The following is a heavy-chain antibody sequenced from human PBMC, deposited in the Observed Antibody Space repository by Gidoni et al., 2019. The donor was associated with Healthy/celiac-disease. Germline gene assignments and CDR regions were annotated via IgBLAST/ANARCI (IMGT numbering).Heavy chain of an antibody. CDR1: GFTFSSYG. Sequence: QVQLVESGGGVVQPGRSLRLSCAASGFTFSSYGLHWVRQAPGKGLEWVAIIWYAGSNKYYADSVKGRFPIFRDNSKNTLYLQMNSLRAEDTAVYYCARDAHFYMDVWGKGTTVTVSS. CDR2: IWYAGSNK. CDR3: ARDAHFYMDV. V-gene: IGHV3-33*01. J-gene: IGHJ6*03.